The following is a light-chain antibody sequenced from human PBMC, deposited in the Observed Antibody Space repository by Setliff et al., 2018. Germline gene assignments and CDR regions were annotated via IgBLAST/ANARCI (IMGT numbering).Light chain of an antibody. CDR1: IADVGYLNY. CDR2: EVA. Sequence: QSVLTQPASVSGSPGQLITISCTGTIADVGYLNYVSWYQQHPGKAPKLIIYEVATRASGVSDRFSGSKSGSTASLTISGVQTEDEADYYCNSYTTSGIILFGGGTKVTVL. V-gene: IGLV2-14*01. CDR3: NSYTTSGIIL. J-gene: IGLJ2*01.